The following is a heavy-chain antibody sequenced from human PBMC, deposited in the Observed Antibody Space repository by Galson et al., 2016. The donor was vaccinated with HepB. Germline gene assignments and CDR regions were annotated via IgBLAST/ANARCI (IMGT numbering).Heavy chain of an antibody. D-gene: IGHD3-22*01. CDR1: GFTFSSYG. V-gene: IGHV3-30*03. J-gene: IGHJ4*02. CDR2: ISYDGSNK. CDR3: ASDINLYDSSGYYYDPSRNADY. Sequence: SLRLSCAASGFTFSSYGMHWVRQAPGKGLEWVAVISYDGSNKYYTDSVKGRFTISRDNSKNTLYLQMNSLRAEDTAVYYCASDINLYDSSGYYYDPSRNADYWGQGTLVTVSS.